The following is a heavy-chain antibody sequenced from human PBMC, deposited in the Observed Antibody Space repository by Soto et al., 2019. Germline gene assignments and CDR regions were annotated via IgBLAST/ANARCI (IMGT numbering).Heavy chain of an antibody. Sequence: GGSLRLSCAASGFTFSSYGMHWVRQAPGKGLEWVAVIWYDGSNKYYADSVKGRFTISRDNSKNTLYLQMNSLRAEDTAVYYCAREGYYGSGSYAFDIWGQGTMVTVSS. CDR2: IWYDGSNK. V-gene: IGHV3-33*01. CDR1: GFTFSSYG. CDR3: AREGYYGSGSYAFDI. J-gene: IGHJ3*02. D-gene: IGHD3-10*01.